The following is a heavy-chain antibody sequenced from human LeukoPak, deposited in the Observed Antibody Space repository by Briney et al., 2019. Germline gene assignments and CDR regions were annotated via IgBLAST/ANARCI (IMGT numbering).Heavy chain of an antibody. Sequence: ASVKVSCKASGYTFTGYYMHWVRQAPGHGLEWMGWINPDSGGTNYAQKFQGRVTMTRDTSISTAYMELSRLRSDDTAVYYCARALRFIAAAGTLSWFDPWGQGTLVTVSS. CDR3: ARALRFIAAAGTLSWFDP. D-gene: IGHD6-13*01. V-gene: IGHV1-2*02. J-gene: IGHJ5*02. CDR1: GYTFTGYY. CDR2: INPDSGGT.